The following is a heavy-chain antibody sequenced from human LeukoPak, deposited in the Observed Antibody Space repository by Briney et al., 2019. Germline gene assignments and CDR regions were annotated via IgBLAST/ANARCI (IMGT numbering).Heavy chain of an antibody. CDR1: GFTFRSNW. V-gene: IGHV3-7*01. CDR2: INQDGSQT. D-gene: IGHD4-17*01. CDR3: AKYNDYDFDY. Sequence: GGSLRLSCAASGFTFRSNWMSWVRQAPGKGLEWVAKINQDGSQTKYVDSVKGRFTISRDNAKNSLHLQMYSLRADDTAVYYCAKYNDYDFDYWGQGTLVTVSP. J-gene: IGHJ4*02.